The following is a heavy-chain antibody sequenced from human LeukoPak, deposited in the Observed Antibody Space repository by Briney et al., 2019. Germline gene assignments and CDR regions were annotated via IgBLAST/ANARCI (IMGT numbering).Heavy chain of an antibody. CDR2: INHSGST. D-gene: IGHD5-24*01. CDR3: ANVEMATLSPPYFDY. CDR1: GFTFTFYW. J-gene: IGHJ4*02. V-gene: IGHV4-34*08. Sequence: GSVRLSCAASGFTFTFYWMSWLRQPPGKGLEWIGEINHSGSTNYSPSLKSRVTISVDTSKNQFSLKLSSVTAADTAVYYCANVEMATLSPPYFDYWGQGTLVTVSS.